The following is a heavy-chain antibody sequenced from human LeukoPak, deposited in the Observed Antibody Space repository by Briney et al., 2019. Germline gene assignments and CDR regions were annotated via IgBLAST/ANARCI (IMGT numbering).Heavy chain of an antibody. CDR1: GFTFSSYW. CDR3: ARDGCSSTSCYIAFDI. J-gene: IGHJ3*02. Sequence: GGSLRLSCAASGFTFSSYWMSWVRQAPGKGLEWVANIKQDGSEKYYVDSVKGRFTISRDNAKNSLYLQMNSLRAEDTAVYYCARDGCSSTSCYIAFDIWGQGTMVTVSS. V-gene: IGHV3-7*01. CDR2: IKQDGSEK. D-gene: IGHD2-2*02.